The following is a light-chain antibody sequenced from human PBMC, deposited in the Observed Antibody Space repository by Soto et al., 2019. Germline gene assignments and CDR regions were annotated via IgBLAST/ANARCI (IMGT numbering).Light chain of an antibody. CDR3: QQCNNWPRT. CDR2: GAS. J-gene: IGKJ1*01. Sequence: EIVMTQSPATLXVSPGERATLSCRASQSVSSNLAWYQQKPGQAPRLLIYGASTRATGIPARFSGSGSGTEFTLTISSLQSEDFAVYYCQQCNNWPRTFGQGTKVEIK. CDR1: QSVSSN. V-gene: IGKV3-15*01.